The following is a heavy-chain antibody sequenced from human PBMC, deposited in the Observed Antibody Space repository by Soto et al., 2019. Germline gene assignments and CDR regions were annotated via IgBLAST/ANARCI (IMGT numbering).Heavy chain of an antibody. CDR1: GYTFTSYY. CDR2: INPSGGST. J-gene: IGHJ4*02. Sequence: QVQLVQSGAEVKKPGASVKVSCKASGYTFTSYYMHWVRQAPGQGLEWMGIINPSGGSTSYAQKFQGRGTMTRDTATSTVYLELSSLRSEDTAVDYCALTAGPHYWGQGTLVTVSS. CDR3: ALTAGPHY. V-gene: IGHV1-46*03.